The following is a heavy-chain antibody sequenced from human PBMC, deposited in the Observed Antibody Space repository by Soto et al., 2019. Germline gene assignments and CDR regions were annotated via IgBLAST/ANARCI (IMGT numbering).Heavy chain of an antibody. D-gene: IGHD3-22*01. CDR2: IKEDGSEK. J-gene: IGHJ4*02. CDR1: GFIFRSYW. Sequence: GGSLRLSCAASGFIFRSYWMNWVRQAPGKGLEWVATIKEDGSEKYYVDSVKGRFTISRDNAKNSLYLQMNSLRADDTAVYYCAREGPSDFYDNSGNQPYYYWGQGTLVTVSS. V-gene: IGHV3-7*01. CDR3: AREGPSDFYDNSGNQPYYY.